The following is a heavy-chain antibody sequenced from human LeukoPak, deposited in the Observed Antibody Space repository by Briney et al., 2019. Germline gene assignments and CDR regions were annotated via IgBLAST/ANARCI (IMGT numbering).Heavy chain of an antibody. Sequence: PSETLSLTCTVSGGSISSGDYYWSWIRQPQGKVLVWIGYIYYSGRTYYNPSLKSRVTISVDTSKNQFSLKLSSVTAADTAVYYCARGLGYCSSTSCYFYWFDPWGQGTLVTVSS. CDR1: GGSISSGDYY. CDR2: IYYSGRT. V-gene: IGHV4-30-4*08. D-gene: IGHD2-2*03. J-gene: IGHJ5*02. CDR3: ARGLGYCSSTSCYFYWFDP.